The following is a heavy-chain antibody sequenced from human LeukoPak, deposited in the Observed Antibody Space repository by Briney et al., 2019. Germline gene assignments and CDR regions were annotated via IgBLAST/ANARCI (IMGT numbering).Heavy chain of an antibody. D-gene: IGHD5-24*01. V-gene: IGHV3-53*01. J-gene: IGHJ4*02. CDR3: ARTFVSGDGYKVGYFDY. Sequence: GGSLRLSCAASGFTVSSSYLSWVRQAPGKGLEWVSLIYNSGSTYYADSVKGRFTISRDNSKNTLYLQMNSLTAEDTAVYYCARTFVSGDGYKVGYFDYWGQGTQVTVSS. CDR1: GFTVSSSY. CDR2: IYNSGST.